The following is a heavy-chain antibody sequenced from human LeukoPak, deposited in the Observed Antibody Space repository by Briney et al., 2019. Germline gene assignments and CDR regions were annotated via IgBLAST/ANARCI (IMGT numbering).Heavy chain of an antibody. CDR1: GFTFSNAW. J-gene: IGHJ4*02. CDR2: IKSKTDGGTT. D-gene: IGHD4-17*01. CDR3: TTTGDYGDYDDY. Sequence: GGSLRLSCAASGFTFSNAWMSWVRQAPGKGLEWVGSIKSKTDGGTTDYAAPVKGRFTISRDDSKNTLYLQMNSLKTEDTAVYYCTTTGDYGDYDDYWGQGTLVTVSS. V-gene: IGHV3-15*01.